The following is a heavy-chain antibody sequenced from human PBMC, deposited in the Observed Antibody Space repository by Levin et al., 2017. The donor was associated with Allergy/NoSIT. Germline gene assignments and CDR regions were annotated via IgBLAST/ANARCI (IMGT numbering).Heavy chain of an antibody. V-gene: IGHV4-59*08. CDR1: GGSISSSY. J-gene: IGHJ3*02. D-gene: IGHD2-15*01. CDR3: ARRREAVTGAFDI. Sequence: PSETLSLTCTVSGGSISSSYWSWIRQPPRKGLEWIGYVYYSGSTNYSPSLKSRVTISVDTSKNQFSLKLSSVTAADTAVYYCARRREAVTGAFDIWGQGTMVTVSS. CDR2: VYYSGST.